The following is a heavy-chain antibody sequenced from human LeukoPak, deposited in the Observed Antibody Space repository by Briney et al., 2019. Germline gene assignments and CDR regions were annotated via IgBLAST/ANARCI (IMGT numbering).Heavy chain of an antibody. CDR2: VTDTGGNT. D-gene: IGHD2-15*01. CDR1: RFPFSCYA. J-gene: IGHJ4*02. Sequence: PGGCLRLSCSAPRFPFSCYAMTSVRQAPVKGVEWLSLVTDTGGNTYHAESVKGRFTISRDNSKNTVYLEMNSLRGEDTAVYYCAKGTVRSCSGASCYPLDSWGQGTLVTVSS. V-gene: IGHV3-23*01. CDR3: AKGTVRSCSGASCYPLDS.